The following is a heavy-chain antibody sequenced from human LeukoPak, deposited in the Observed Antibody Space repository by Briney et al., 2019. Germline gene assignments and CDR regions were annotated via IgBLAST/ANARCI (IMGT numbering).Heavy chain of an antibody. Sequence: PGGSLRLSCAASGFAFSSYGMHWVRQAPGKGLEWVAVISYDGSNKYYADSVKGRFTISRDNSKNTLYLQMNSLRAEDTAVYYCARGLVVVTATLIYWGQGTLVTVSS. CDR1: GFAFSSYG. D-gene: IGHD2-21*02. CDR2: ISYDGSNK. V-gene: IGHV3-30*19. CDR3: ARGLVVVTATLIY. J-gene: IGHJ4*02.